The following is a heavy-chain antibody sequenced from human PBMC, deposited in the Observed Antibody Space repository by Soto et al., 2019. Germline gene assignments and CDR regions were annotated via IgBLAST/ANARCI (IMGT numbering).Heavy chain of an antibody. J-gene: IGHJ4*02. CDR3: ARFIYRWFFGYCSGGSCHHFDY. CDR2: ISSSGSTI. CDR1: GFTFSDYY. V-gene: IGHV3-11*01. D-gene: IGHD2-15*01. Sequence: PGESLKISCAASGFTFSDYYMSWIRQAPGKGLEWVSYISSSGSTIYYADSVKGRFTISRDNAKNSLYLQMNSLRAEDTAVYYCARFIYRWFFGYCSGGSCHHFDYWGQGTLVTVSS.